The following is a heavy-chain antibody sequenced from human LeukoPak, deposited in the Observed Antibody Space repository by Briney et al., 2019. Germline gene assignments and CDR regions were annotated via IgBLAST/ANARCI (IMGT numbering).Heavy chain of an antibody. CDR3: AKDQQLQPFHY. J-gene: IGHJ4*02. V-gene: IGHV3-30*18. D-gene: IGHD2-2*01. CDR2: ISNDGTDT. Sequence: GGSLRLSCAASGFTFNNYGMQWVRQAPGKGLEWVTVISNDGTDTHYVDSVKGRFTISRDNSKNTLYLQMNSLRPEDTSVYYCAKDQQLQPFHYWGQGTLVTVSS. CDR1: GFTFNNYG.